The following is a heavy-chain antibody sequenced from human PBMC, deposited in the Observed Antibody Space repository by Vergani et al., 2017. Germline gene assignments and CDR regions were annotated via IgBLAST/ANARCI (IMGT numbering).Heavy chain of an antibody. CDR2: ISSSSSYI. D-gene: IGHD2-2*01. Sequence: VQLVESGGGVVQPGRSLRLSCAASGFTFSSYSMNWVRQAPGKGLEWVSSISSSSSYIYYADSVKGRFTISRDNAKNSLYLQMNSLRAEDTAVYYCARRYCSSTSCYNDNYYYYYGMDVWGQGTTVTVSS. CDR3: ARRYCSSTSCYNDNYYYYYGMDV. V-gene: IGHV3-21*01. J-gene: IGHJ6*02. CDR1: GFTFSSYS.